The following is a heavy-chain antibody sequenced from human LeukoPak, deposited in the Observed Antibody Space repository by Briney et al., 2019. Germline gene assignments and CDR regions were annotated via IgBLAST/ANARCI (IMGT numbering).Heavy chain of an antibody. CDR1: GCSISSQY. Sequence: PSETLSLTCTVSGCSISSQYWSWIRQPPGKGLEWIGYIYYSVTTSYNPSLKSRVTISVDTSKNQFSLRLSSVTAADTAVYYCARDIISEYSSSHSHFDPWGQGTLVTVSS. V-gene: IGHV4-59*11. J-gene: IGHJ5*02. CDR3: ARDIISEYSSSHSHFDP. CDR2: IYYSVTT. D-gene: IGHD6-6*01.